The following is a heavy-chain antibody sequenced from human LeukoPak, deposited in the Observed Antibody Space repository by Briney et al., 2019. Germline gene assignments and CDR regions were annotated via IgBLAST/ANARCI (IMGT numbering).Heavy chain of an antibody. CDR1: SGSISSGAYY. CDR3: ARCVLYYYYGMGG. V-gene: IGHV4-31*03. D-gene: IGHD2-15*01. J-gene: IGHJ6*01. Sequence: PSETLSLTCTVSSGSISSGAYYSSWIRQHPGKGLEWIGYIHYSGSTYYNPSLKSRAAISVDTSKNQFSLKLSPVTAADTAIYFCARCVLYYYYGMGGQGTAATVTVSS. CDR2: IHYSGST.